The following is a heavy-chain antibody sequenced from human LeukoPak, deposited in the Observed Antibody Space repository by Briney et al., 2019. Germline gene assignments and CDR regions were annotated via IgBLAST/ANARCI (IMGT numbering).Heavy chain of an antibody. V-gene: IGHV3-30*03. Sequence: PGGSLRLSCTASGFTFSSYGMHWVRQAPGKGLEWVAVVSYDGGNKYYADSVKGRFTISRDNSKNTLYLQMNSLRAEDTAVYYCARDLGQYYDTSDNWFDPWGQGTLVTVSS. CDR1: GFTFSSYG. CDR3: ARDLGQYYDTSDNWFDP. CDR2: VSYDGGNK. J-gene: IGHJ5*02. D-gene: IGHD3-22*01.